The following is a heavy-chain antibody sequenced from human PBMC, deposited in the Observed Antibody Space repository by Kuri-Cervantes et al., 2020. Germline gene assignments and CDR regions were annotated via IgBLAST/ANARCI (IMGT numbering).Heavy chain of an antibody. V-gene: IGHV3-23*01. CDR1: GFTFGDYA. CDR3: AKDNVVPTAIFDY. Sequence: GESLKISCAASGFTFGDYAMSWVRQAPGKGLEWVSGTTGNVGTTYYADSVKGRLTISRDNSKNTLYLQMNSLRAEDTAVYYCAKDNVVPTAIFDYWGQGSLVTVSS. J-gene: IGHJ4*02. CDR2: TTGNVGTT. D-gene: IGHD2-2*01.